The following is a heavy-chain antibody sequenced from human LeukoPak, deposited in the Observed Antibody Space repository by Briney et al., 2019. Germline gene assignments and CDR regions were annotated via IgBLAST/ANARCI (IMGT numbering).Heavy chain of an antibody. CDR2: ISSSSSYT. D-gene: IGHD4-17*01. V-gene: IGHV3-11*06. Sequence: GGSLRLSCAASGFTFSDYYMSWIRQAPGKGLEGGSYISSSSSYTNYADSVKGRFTISRDNAKNSLYLQMNSLRAEDTAVYYCARGRNYGRDASDYWGQGTLVTVSS. CDR3: ARGRNYGRDASDY. J-gene: IGHJ4*02. CDR1: GFTFSDYY.